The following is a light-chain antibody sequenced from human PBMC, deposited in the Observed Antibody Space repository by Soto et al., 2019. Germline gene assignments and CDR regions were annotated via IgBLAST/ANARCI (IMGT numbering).Light chain of an antibody. J-gene: IGLJ1*01. CDR3: SSYTSDTTGV. Sequence: QSALTQPASVSGSPGQSIAISCTGTSSDVGGYNYVSWYQQHPGKAPKLMIYDVTTRPSGVSNRFSGSKSGNTAALPISGLQAEDEADYYCSSYTSDTTGVFGTGTKLTVL. V-gene: IGLV2-14*03. CDR1: SSDVGGYNY. CDR2: DVT.